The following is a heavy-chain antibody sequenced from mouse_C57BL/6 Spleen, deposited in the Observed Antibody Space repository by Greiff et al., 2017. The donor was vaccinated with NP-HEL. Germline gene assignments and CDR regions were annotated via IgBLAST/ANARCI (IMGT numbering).Heavy chain of an antibody. CDR3: ARDQGGWYFDV. Sequence: EVKLMESGGGLVKPGGSLKLSCAASGFTFSSYAMSWVRQTPEKRLEWVATISDGGSYTYYPDNVKGRFTISRDIAKNNLYLQMSHLKSEDTAMYYCARDQGGWYFDVWGTGTTVTVSS. V-gene: IGHV5-4*01. D-gene: IGHD3-2*02. J-gene: IGHJ1*03. CDR1: GFTFSSYA. CDR2: ISDGGSYT.